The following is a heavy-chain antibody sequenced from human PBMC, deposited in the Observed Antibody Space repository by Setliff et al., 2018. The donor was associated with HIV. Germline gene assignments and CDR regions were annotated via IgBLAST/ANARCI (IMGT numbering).Heavy chain of an antibody. V-gene: IGHV1-2*06. CDR3: ARAHYLVAETRNWFDP. Sequence: ASVKVSCKASGYTFTDFYIHWMRQAPGQGLEWMGRINPKSGVANYLKRFEGRVTMTSDTSTNTAHMELIRPRFDDTAVYYCARAHYLVAETRNWFDPWGQGTPVTVSS. J-gene: IGHJ5*02. CDR1: GYTFTDFY. CDR2: INPKSGVA. D-gene: IGHD5-12*01.